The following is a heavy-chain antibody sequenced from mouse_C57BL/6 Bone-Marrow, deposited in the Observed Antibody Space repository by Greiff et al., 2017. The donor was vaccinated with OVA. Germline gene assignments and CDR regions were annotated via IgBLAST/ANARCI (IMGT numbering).Heavy chain of an antibody. V-gene: IGHV1-80*01. CDR3: AREEWNYGYFDV. J-gene: IGHJ1*03. CDR1: GYAFSSYW. D-gene: IGHD1-3*01. Sequence: LKESGASVKISCTASGYAFSSYWMNWVKQRPGKGLEWIGQIYPGDGDTNYNGKFKGKATLTADKSSSTADMQLSSLASEDSAVYCGAREEWNYGYFDVWGTGTTVTVSS. CDR2: IYPGDGDT.